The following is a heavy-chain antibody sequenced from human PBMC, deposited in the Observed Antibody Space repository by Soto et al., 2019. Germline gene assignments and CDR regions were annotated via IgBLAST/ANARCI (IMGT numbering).Heavy chain of an antibody. Sequence: QVQLQESGPGLVKPSQTLSLTCTVSGGSISSGDYYWSWIRQPPGKGLEWIGCIYYSGSTYYNPSLKSRVTISVDTSKNQFSLKLSSVTAADTAVYYCAREPDSGYDSLRGDAFDIWGQGTMVTVSS. J-gene: IGHJ3*02. CDR3: AREPDSGYDSLRGDAFDI. V-gene: IGHV4-30-4*01. CDR2: IYYSGST. D-gene: IGHD5-12*01. CDR1: GGSISSGDYY.